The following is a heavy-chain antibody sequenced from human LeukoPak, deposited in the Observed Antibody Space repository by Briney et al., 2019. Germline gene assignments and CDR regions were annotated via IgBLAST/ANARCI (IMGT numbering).Heavy chain of an antibody. Sequence: GGSLRLSCAASGFRVSNDYMSWVRQAPGKGLEWISFIFAGGSAYYADSVKGRFTISRDRSKNTLFLQMNSLRAEDTAVYYCAKANSYDSYYFDYWGQGTLVNVSS. CDR2: IFAGGSA. CDR3: AKANSYDSYYFDY. D-gene: IGHD3-16*01. J-gene: IGHJ4*02. CDR1: GFRVSNDY. V-gene: IGHV3-66*01.